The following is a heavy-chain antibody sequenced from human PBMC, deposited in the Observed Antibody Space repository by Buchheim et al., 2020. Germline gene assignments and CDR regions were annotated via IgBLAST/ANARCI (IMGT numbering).Heavy chain of an antibody. V-gene: IGHV3-74*01. Sequence: EVQLVESGGGLVQPGGSLRLSCAASGFSFRAYWMHWVRQAPGKGLVWVSRINTDGSSTSYADSVKGRFTIPRANGKNTLYLQMNSLRAEDTAVYYCARSPVADLFDYWGQGT. CDR3: ARSPVADLFDY. CDR2: INTDGSST. D-gene: IGHD6-19*01. J-gene: IGHJ4*02. CDR1: GFSFRAYW.